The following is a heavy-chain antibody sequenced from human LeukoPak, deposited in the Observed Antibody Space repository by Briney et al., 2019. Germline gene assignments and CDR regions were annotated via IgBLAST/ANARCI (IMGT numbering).Heavy chain of an antibody. CDR1: GFTFSNSG. CDR3: ARDPCHGALDY. V-gene: IGHV3-21*01. J-gene: IGHJ4*02. D-gene: IGHD2-2*01. CDR2: IGSGTTYL. Sequence: GGSLRLSCTASGFTFSNSGMNWVRQAPGKGLEWVSSIGSGTTYLYYAHSMKGRFTISRDNAKNSLYLQMNNLRAEDTAVYYCARDPCHGALDYWGQGALVTVSS.